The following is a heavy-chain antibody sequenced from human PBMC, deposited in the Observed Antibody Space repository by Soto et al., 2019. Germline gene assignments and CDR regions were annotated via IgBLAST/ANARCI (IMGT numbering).Heavy chain of an antibody. Sequence: EVQLVESGGGLVQTGRSLRLSCAASGFTFDDYAMHWVRQVPGKGLECVSGINWNSGSIGYADSVKGRFAISRDNAKNSLHLQMNSLRAEATAFYYCVKDESINWYSGHFRHWGQGALVTGSS. CDR1: GFTFDDYA. D-gene: IGHD6-13*01. V-gene: IGHV3-9*01. CDR2: INWNSGSI. CDR3: VKDESINWYSGHFRH. J-gene: IGHJ1*01.